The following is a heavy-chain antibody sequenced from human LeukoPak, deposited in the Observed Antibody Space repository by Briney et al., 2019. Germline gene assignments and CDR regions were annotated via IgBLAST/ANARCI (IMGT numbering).Heavy chain of an antibody. CDR2: IYSGGST. CDR3: AKDRYSSSWYYFDY. CDR1: GFTVSSNY. J-gene: IGHJ4*02. D-gene: IGHD6-13*01. V-gene: IGHV3-53*05. Sequence: GGSLRLSCAASGFTVSSNYMSWVRQAPGKGLEWVSVIYSGGSTYYADSVKGRFTISRDNSKNTLYLQMNSLRAEDTALYYCAKDRYSSSWYYFDYWGQGTLVTVSS.